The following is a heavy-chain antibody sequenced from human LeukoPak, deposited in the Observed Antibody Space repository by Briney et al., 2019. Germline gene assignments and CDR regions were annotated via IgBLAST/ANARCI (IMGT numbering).Heavy chain of an antibody. J-gene: IGHJ3*02. CDR2: IFPGDSDT. CDR3: ARRYNWNYYAFDI. V-gene: IGHV5-51*01. Sequence: GESLKISCKGSGYRFTTCWIGWVRQMPGKGLEWMGIIFPGDSDTRYSPSFQGQVTISADTSINTAFLQWSSLKASDTATYYCARRYNWNYYAFDIWGQGTMVTVSS. CDR1: GYRFTTCW. D-gene: IGHD1-7*01.